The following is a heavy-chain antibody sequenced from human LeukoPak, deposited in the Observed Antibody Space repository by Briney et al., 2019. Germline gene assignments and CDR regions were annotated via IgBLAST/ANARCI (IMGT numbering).Heavy chain of an antibody. CDR1: GVSIRSPGYY. CDR2: MYFSGST. CDR3: VRGGGSCCRFDY. V-gene: IGHV4-39*01. D-gene: IGHD2-15*01. Sequence: SETLSLTCTVSGVSIRSPGYYWGWIRQPPGKGLEWVGSMYFSGSTYYNPSLKSRVTMSVVDTSKNQFSLKLRSVTAADTAVYYCVRGGGSCCRFDYWGQGTLVTVSS. J-gene: IGHJ4*02.